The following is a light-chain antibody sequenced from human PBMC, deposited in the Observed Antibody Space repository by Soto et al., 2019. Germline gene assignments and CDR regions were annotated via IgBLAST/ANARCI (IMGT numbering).Light chain of an antibody. CDR1: RGHSSND. V-gene: IGLV4-69*01. Sequence: QAVVTQSPSASASLGASVRLTCTLSRGHSSNDIAWHQQQPEKGPRSLMRLNSDGSHSKGDGVPDRFSGSTSGAERYLTISSLQSEDEADYYCQTWGTGTVVFGGGTKVTVL. CDR2: LNSDGSH. CDR3: QTWGTGTVV. J-gene: IGLJ2*01.